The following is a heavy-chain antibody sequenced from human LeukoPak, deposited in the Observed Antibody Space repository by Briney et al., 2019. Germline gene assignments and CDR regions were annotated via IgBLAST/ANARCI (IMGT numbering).Heavy chain of an antibody. D-gene: IGHD1-26*01. V-gene: IGHV4-59*01. CDR2: IYYSGST. CDR1: GDSMSSYF. Sequence: PSETLSLICTVSGDSMSSYFWSWIRQPPGKGLEWIGYIYYSGSTSYNPSLKSRVTISVDTSKKQFSLKLSSVTAADTAFYYCARYIVSYPHDAFDIWGQGTMVTVSS. J-gene: IGHJ3*02. CDR3: ARYIVSYPHDAFDI.